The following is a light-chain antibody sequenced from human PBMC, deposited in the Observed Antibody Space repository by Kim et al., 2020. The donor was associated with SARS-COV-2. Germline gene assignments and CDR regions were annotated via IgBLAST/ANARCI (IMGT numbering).Light chain of an antibody. CDR2: DVS. CDR3: CSYAGSYTLV. J-gene: IGLJ2*01. Sequence: GQSVTISCPVTSSDVGGYNYVSWYQQHPGKAPKLMIYDVSKRPSGVPDRFSGSKSGNTASLTISGLQAEDEADYYCCSYAGSYTLVFGGGTKLTVL. CDR1: SSDVGGYNY. V-gene: IGLV2-11*01.